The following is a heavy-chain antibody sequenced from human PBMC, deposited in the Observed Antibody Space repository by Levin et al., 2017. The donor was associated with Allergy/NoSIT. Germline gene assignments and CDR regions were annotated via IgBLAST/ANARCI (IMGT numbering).Heavy chain of an antibody. Sequence: GESLKISCAASGFTVSSNYMSWVRQAPGKGLEWVSVIYSGGSTYYADSVKGRFTISRDNSKNTLYLQMNSLRAEDTAVYYCATEYGDYGGAFDYWGQGTLVTVSS. D-gene: IGHD4-17*01. CDR1: GFTVSSNY. J-gene: IGHJ4*02. V-gene: IGHV3-53*01. CDR2: IYSGGST. CDR3: ATEYGDYGGAFDY.